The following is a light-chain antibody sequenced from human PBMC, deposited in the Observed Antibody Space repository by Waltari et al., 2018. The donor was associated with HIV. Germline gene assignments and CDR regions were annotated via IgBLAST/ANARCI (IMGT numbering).Light chain of an antibody. J-gene: IGLJ3*02. V-gene: IGLV1-44*01. Sequence: QSVLTQPPSASGAPGQRVTISCSGSSSNIGSNTVHWYQQLPGTATKLLIHSNNQRPSVVPDRFSGSRSGTSASLAISGLQSEDEADYYCAAWDDSLNGPSWVFGGGTKLTVL. CDR1: SSNIGSNT. CDR3: AAWDDSLNGPSWV. CDR2: SNN.